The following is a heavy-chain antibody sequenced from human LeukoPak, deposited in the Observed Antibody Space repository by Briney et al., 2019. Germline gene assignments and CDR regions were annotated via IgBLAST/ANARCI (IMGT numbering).Heavy chain of an antibody. CDR3: ARRETGYSSGWYLSWYFDL. Sequence: SETLSLTCAVYGGSFSGYYWSWIRQPPGKGLEWIGEINHSGSTNYNPSLKSRVTISVDTSKNQFSLKLSSVTAADTAVYYCARRETGYSSGWYLSWYFDLWGRGTLVTVSS. J-gene: IGHJ2*01. D-gene: IGHD6-19*01. CDR1: GGSFSGYY. V-gene: IGHV4-34*01. CDR2: INHSGST.